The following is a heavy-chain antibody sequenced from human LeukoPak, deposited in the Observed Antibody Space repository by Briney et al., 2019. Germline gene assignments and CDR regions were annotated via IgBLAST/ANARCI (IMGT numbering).Heavy chain of an antibody. J-gene: IGHJ5*02. D-gene: IGHD6-13*01. CDR1: GCSVSSYY. CDR3: ARDSSSWYSGFDH. CDR2: IYYSGST. Sequence: PSETLSLTCTVSGCSVSSYYWSWIRQPPGKGLEWIGYIYYSGSTYYNPSLKSRVTISVDTSKNQFSLNLTSVTAADRAVYYCARDSSSWYSGFDHWGQGTLVTVSS. V-gene: IGHV4-59*02.